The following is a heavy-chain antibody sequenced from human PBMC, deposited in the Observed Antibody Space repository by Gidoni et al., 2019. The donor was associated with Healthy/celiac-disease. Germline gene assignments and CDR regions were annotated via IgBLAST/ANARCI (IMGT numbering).Heavy chain of an antibody. CDR3: AKDPSHDGLDY. V-gene: IGHV3-30*18. CDR1: GFTFSSYG. Sequence: QVQLVESGGGVVQPGRSLRLSCAASGFTFSSYGMHWVRQAPGKGLEWVAVISYDGSNKYYADSVKGRFTISRDNSKNTLYLQMNSLRAEDTAVYYCAKDPSHDGLDYWGQGTLVTVSS. CDR2: ISYDGSNK. D-gene: IGHD1-1*01. J-gene: IGHJ4*02.